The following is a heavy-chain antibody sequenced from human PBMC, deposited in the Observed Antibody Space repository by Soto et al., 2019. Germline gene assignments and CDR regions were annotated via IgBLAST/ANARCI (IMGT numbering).Heavy chain of an antibody. CDR2: IYYSGST. CDR3: ARVHCSSTSCYGGNYYGMDV. CDR1: GGSVSSGSYY. D-gene: IGHD2-2*01. V-gene: IGHV4-61*01. J-gene: IGHJ6*02. Sequence: PSETLSLTCTVSGGSVSSGSYYWSWIRQPPGKGLEWIGYIYYSGSTNYNPSLKSRVTISVDTSKNQFSLKLSSVTAADTAVYYCARVHCSSTSCYGGNYYGMDVWGQGTTVTVSS.